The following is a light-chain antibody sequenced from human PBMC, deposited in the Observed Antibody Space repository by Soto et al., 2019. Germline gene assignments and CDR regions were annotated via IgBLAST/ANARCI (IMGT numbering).Light chain of an antibody. CDR2: NVN. J-gene: IGLJ1*01. CDR1: SSDVGSYDY. CDR3: CSYTSSAIYV. V-gene: IGLV2-11*01. Sequence: QSVLIQPPSVSGSPGQSVTISCTGTSSDVGSYDYVSWYQQHPGTVPKPMIYNVNTRPSGVPDRFSGSKSGNTASMTISGLQAEDEADYYCCSYTSSAIYVFGTGTKVTVL.